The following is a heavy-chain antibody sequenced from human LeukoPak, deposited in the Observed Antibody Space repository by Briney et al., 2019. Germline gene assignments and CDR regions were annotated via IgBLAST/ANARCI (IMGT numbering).Heavy chain of an antibody. V-gene: IGHV3-66*02. CDR3: ARARDYIVVDF. Sequence: PGGSLRLSCAASGFTVSSNYMNWVRQAPGKGLEGVSVLYSAGNTYYADSVKGGFTISRDNCKKTLFLQMDSLRPEDTAVYYCARARDYIVVDFWGQGTLVTVSS. J-gene: IGHJ4*02. CDR1: GFTVSSNY. CDR2: LYSAGNT. D-gene: IGHD5-12*01.